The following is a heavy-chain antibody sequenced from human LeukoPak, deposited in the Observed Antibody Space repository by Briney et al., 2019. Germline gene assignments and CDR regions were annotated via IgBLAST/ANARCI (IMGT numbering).Heavy chain of an antibody. J-gene: IGHJ4*02. D-gene: IGHD5-12*01. CDR1: GFTFSSYG. V-gene: IGHV3-30*03. Sequence: GGSLRLSCAASGFTFSSYGMHWVRQAPGKGLEWVAVISYDGSNKYYADSVKGRFTISRDNSKNTPYLQMNSLRAEDTAVYYCARAVSGYDVGFDYWGQGTLVTVSS. CDR3: ARAVSGYDVGFDY. CDR2: ISYDGSNK.